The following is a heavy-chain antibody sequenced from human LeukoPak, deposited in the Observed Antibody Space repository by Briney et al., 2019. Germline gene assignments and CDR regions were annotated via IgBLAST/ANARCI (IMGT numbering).Heavy chain of an antibody. D-gene: IGHD3-22*01. J-gene: IGHJ4*02. CDR3: ARGRHDSSGYPYYFDY. V-gene: IGHV3-53*01. CDR2: IYSGGST. Sequence: GGPLRLSCAASGFTVSSNYMSWVRQAPGKGLEWVSVIYSGGSTYYADSVKGRFTISRDNSKNTLYLQMNSLRAEDTAVYYCARGRHDSSGYPYYFDYWGQGTLVTVSS. CDR1: GFTVSSNY.